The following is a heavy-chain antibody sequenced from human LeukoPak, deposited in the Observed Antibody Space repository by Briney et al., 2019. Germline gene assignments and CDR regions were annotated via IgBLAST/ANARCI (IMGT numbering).Heavy chain of an antibody. CDR2: VSSDGSNQ. Sequence: GGSLRLSCAASRFTFTNFAMHWVRQAPGKGLEWVTLVSSDGSNQYYADSVKGRFTVSRDNSDNTLSLQMNSLRPEDTAVYYCARAHAFDIWGQGTMVIVSS. V-gene: IGHV3-30*04. CDR1: RFTFTNFA. J-gene: IGHJ3*02. CDR3: ARAHAFDI.